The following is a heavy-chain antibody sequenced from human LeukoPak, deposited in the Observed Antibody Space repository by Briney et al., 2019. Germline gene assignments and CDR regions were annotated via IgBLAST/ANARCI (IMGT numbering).Heavy chain of an antibody. Sequence: SETLSLTCTVSGASISSYYWSWIRQPPGKGLEWIGYIYYSGSTSYNPSLKSRVTISIDTSKNQFSLKLSSVTAADTAMYYCARGGNYMDVWGKGTTVTVSS. CDR3: ARGGNYMDV. J-gene: IGHJ6*03. D-gene: IGHD3-16*01. V-gene: IGHV4-59*01. CDR1: GASISSYY. CDR2: IYYSGST.